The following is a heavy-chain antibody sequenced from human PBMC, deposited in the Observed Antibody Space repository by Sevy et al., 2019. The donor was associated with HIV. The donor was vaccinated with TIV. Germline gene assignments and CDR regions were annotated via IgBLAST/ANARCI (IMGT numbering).Heavy chain of an antibody. Sequence: GGSLRLSCTASGFTFSNYEMNWVRLAPGKGLEWVSYLTNSGSTIYYSDSVRGRFTVSRDNAKNSLYLQMNSLRAEDTAVYYCARDLPPSATTVAHFDYWGRGTLVTVSS. CDR3: ARDLPPSATTVAHFDY. V-gene: IGHV3-48*03. CDR1: GFTFSNYE. CDR2: LTNSGSTI. J-gene: IGHJ4*02. D-gene: IGHD4-17*01.